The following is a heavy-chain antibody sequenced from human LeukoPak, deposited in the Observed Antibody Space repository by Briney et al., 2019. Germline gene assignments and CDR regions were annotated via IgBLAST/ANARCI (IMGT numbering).Heavy chain of an antibody. V-gene: IGHV3-30*02. CDR1: GFSFSYYD. J-gene: IGHJ4*02. Sequence: PGGSLRLSCAAYGFSFSYYDILWVRLAPGKELEWVTFIRYDGSNTYADAVKGRFTISRDNSKNTLYLQMNSLRAEDTAVYYCAKDYYYDSSGYYEGDYWGQGTLVTVSS. CDR2: IRYDGSNT. D-gene: IGHD3-22*01. CDR3: AKDYYYDSSGYYEGDY.